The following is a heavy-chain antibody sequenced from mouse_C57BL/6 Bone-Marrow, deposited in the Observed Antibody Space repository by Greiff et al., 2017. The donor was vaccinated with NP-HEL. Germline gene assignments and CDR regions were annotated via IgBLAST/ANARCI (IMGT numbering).Heavy chain of an antibody. CDR3: ARRWFAY. J-gene: IGHJ3*01. CDR2: ISSGGSYT. Sequence: EVMLVESGGDLVKPGGSLKLSCAASGFTFSSYGMSWVRQTPDKRLEWVATISSGGSYTYYPDSVKGRFIISRDNAKNTLYLQMSSLKSEDTAMYYCARRWFAYWGQGTLVTVSA. CDR1: GFTFSSYG. V-gene: IGHV5-6*02.